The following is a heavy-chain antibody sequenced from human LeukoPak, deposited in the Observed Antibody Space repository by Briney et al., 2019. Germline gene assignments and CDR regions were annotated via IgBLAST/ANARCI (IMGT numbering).Heavy chain of an antibody. CDR3: ARDRESESDSEGDY. CDR1: GFTFSRFW. V-gene: IGHV3-7*01. D-gene: IGHD4-11*01. CDR2: IKQGGSEI. J-gene: IGHJ4*02. Sequence: GGSLRLSCSASGFTFSRFWMSWVRQAPGKGLEYVAPIKQGGSEIYHMDSVKGRFTISRDDATNSLYLQMNSLRVEDTALYYCARDRESESDSEGDYWGQGTLVTVSP.